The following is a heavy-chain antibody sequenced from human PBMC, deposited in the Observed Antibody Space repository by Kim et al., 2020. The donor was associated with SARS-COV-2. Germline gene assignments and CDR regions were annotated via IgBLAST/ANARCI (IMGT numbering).Heavy chain of an antibody. D-gene: IGHD2-15*01. Sequence: GGSLRLSCAASGFTFSSYAMSWVRQAPGKGLGWVSAISTIGNDTYYADSVKGRFTISRDNSKNTLYLQMNSLRAEDTAVYYSAREEVLCSGGTCYSDVAYRGQGPLVTVSS. V-gene: IGHV3-23*01. J-gene: IGHJ1*01. CDR2: ISTIGNDT. CDR1: GFTFSSYA. CDR3: AREEVLCSGGTCYSDVAY.